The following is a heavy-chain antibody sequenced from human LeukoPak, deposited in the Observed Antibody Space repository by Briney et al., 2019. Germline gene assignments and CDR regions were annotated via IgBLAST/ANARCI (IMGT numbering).Heavy chain of an antibody. CDR1: GYTFINYY. CDR2: INPSGGSP. J-gene: IGHJ3*01. CDR3: ARDVAAAGSAFDF. V-gene: IGHV1-46*01. Sequence: ASVKVSCKSSGYTFINYYIHWVRQAPGQGLEWTGIINPSGGSPTYAQKFQGRVTMTSDMSTSTVYMELSSLGSEDTAVYYCARDVAAAGSAFDFWGQGTMVTVSS. D-gene: IGHD6-13*01.